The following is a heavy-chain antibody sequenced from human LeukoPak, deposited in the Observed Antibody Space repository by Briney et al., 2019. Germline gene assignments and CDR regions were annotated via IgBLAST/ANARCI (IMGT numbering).Heavy chain of an antibody. Sequence: ASVKVSCKASGYTFTGYYMHWVRQAPGQGLEWMGWINPDSGDTNYPPKYQGRVTMTRDTSISTVYMDLSRLTSDDTAVYYCARDLASSTWNFGYWGQGSLVTVSS. CDR1: GYTFTGYY. CDR2: INPDSGDT. J-gene: IGHJ4*02. CDR3: ARDLASSTWNFGY. D-gene: IGHD6-13*01. V-gene: IGHV1-2*02.